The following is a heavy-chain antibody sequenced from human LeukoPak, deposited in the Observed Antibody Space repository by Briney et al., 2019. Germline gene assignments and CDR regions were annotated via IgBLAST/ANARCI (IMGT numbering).Heavy chain of an antibody. J-gene: IGHJ4*02. Sequence: SETLSLTCTVSGGSISRSRYYWGWIRQPPGKGLEWIGSIYYSGSTYCNPSLKSRVNISIDTSKNQFSLKLSSVTAADTAVYYCARRVETAYFDYWGQGTLVTVSS. CDR3: ARRVETAYFDY. CDR1: GGSISRSRYY. V-gene: IGHV4-39*01. D-gene: IGHD1-1*01. CDR2: IYYSGST.